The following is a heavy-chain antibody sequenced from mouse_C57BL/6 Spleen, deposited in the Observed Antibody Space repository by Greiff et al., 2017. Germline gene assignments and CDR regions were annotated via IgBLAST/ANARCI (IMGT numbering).Heavy chain of an antibody. V-gene: IGHV1-82*01. D-gene: IGHD1-1*01. CDR1: GYAFSSSW. J-gene: IGHJ1*03. CDR2: IYPGDGDT. Sequence: QVQLQQSGPELVKPGASVKISCKASGYAFSSSWMNWVKQRPGKGLEWIGRIYPGDGDTNYNGKFKGKATLTADKSSSNAYMQLSSLTSEDSAVYFCAREGYGSSFYWYFDVWGTGTTVTVSS. CDR3: AREGYGSSFYWYFDV.